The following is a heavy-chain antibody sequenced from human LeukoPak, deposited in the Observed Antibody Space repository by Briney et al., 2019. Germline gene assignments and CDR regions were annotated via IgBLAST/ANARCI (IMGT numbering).Heavy chain of an antibody. D-gene: IGHD3-9*01. CDR1: GGSISSGSYY. Sequence: SETLSLTCSVSGGSISSGSYYWGWIRQPPGKGLEWVGEIHYTGATSYNPSLKSRATISIETSKNQVSLRLSSVTAADTAVYYCTRGNILSGYCFDFWGQGALVTVSS. CDR3: TRGNILSGYCFDF. J-gene: IGHJ4*02. CDR2: IHYTGAT. V-gene: IGHV4-39*07.